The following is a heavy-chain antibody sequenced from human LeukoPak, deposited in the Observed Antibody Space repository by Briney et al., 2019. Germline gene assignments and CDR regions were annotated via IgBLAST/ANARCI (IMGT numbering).Heavy chain of an antibody. D-gene: IGHD6-6*01. CDR1: EFTFSSYA. V-gene: IGHV3-23*01. J-gene: IGHJ5*02. CDR3: AKKSSIAAPLGTDWFDP. CDR2: ISGSGGST. Sequence: GGSLRLSCAASEFTFSSYAMSWVRQAPGKGLEWVSAISGSGGSTYYADSVKGRFTISRDNSKNTLYLQMNSLRAEDTAVYYCAKKSSIAAPLGTDWFDPWGQGTLVTVSS.